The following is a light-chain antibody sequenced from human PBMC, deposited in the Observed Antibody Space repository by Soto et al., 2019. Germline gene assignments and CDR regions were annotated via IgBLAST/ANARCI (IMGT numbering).Light chain of an antibody. CDR3: SSYTSSTDYV. Sequence: QSVLTQPASVSGSPGQSITISCTGTTSDFGFYNYVSWYQHHPGKAPKLLIYEVTNLHSGVSNRFSGSKSGNTAFLTISGLQAEDEADYYCSSYTSSTDYVFGTGTKVTVL. V-gene: IGLV2-14*01. J-gene: IGLJ1*01. CDR2: EVT. CDR1: TSDFGFYNY.